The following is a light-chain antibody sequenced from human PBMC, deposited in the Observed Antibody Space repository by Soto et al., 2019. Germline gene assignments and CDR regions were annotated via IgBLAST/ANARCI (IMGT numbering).Light chain of an antibody. J-gene: IGKJ5*01. V-gene: IGKV3-11*01. CDR1: QSVSES. CDR3: QQRSDWPPIT. Sequence: VVLTHSPATLSLSPRERAPLSCRASQSVSESLAWYQQKPGQAPRLLIYDVSYRATGIPVRFSGSGSGTDFTLTISSLEPEDFAVYYCQQRSDWPPITFGQGTRLEV. CDR2: DVS.